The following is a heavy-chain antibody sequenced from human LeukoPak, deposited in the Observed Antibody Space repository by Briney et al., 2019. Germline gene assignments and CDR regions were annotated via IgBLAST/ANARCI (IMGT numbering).Heavy chain of an antibody. V-gene: IGHV4-39*07. CDR3: ARGLGDYSFDY. Sequence: PSETLSLTCTVSGGSISNSSYFWGWIRQPPGKGLEWIGNISYTGSTYYNPSLKSRVSISLDTSKNQFSLKVSSVTAADTAVYYCARGLGDYSFDYWGQGTLVTVSS. D-gene: IGHD2-21*02. CDR1: GGSISNSSYF. J-gene: IGHJ4*02. CDR2: ISYTGST.